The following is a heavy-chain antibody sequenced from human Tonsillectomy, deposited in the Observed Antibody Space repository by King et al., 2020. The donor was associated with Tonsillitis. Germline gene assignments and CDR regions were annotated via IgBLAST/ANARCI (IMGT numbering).Heavy chain of an antibody. J-gene: IGHJ4*02. CDR1: GFTFSNYA. CDR3: ASDQETGWGGGFAF. CDR2: ISYDGGHK. D-gene: IGHD6-19*01. V-gene: IGHV3-30*04. Sequence: GQLVQSGGGVVQPGRSLRLSCAASGFTFSNYAIHWVRQAPGKGLEWVAVISYDGGHKYYADSVKGRFTISRDNSKNTLSLQMNSLRPEDTAVYYCASDQETGWGGGFAFWGRGTLVTVSS.